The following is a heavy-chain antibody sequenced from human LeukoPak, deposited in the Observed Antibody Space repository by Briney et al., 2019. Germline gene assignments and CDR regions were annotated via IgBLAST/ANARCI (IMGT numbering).Heavy chain of an antibody. CDR3: ARAPDYGGNYFDY. D-gene: IGHD4-23*01. J-gene: IGHJ4*02. CDR1: GYTFTSYY. V-gene: IGHV1-69*06. Sequence: GASVKVSCKASGYTFTSYYMHWVRQAPGQGLEWMGGIIPIFGTANYAQKFQGRVTITADKSTSTAYMELSSLRSEDTAVYYCARAPDYGGNYFDYWGQGTLVTVSS. CDR2: IIPIFGTA.